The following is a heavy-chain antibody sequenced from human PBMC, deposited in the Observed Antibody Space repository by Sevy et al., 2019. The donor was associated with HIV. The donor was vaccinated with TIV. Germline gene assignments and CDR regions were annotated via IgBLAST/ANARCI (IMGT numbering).Heavy chain of an antibody. D-gene: IGHD3-22*01. CDR2: IWYDGSNK. CDR1: GFTFSSYG. Sequence: GGSLRLSCAASGFTFSSYGMHWVRQAPGKGLEWVAVIWYDGSNKYYADSVKGRLTISRDNSKNTLYLQMNSLRAEDTAVYYCAMNYYDSSGSSFFFDYWGQGTLVTVSS. V-gene: IGHV3-33*01. J-gene: IGHJ4*02. CDR3: AMNYYDSSGSSFFFDY.